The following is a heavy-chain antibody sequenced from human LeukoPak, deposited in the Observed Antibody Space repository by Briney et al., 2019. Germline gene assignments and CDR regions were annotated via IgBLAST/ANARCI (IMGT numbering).Heavy chain of an antibody. Sequence: PSGGSLRLSCAASGFTLSSYAMSWVCQAPGKGLEWVSAISGSGGSTYYADSVKGRFTISRDNSKNTLYLQMNSLRAEDTAVYYCAKTVVVVISRGGVTFDIWGQGTMVTVSS. CDR3: AKTVVVVISRGGVTFDI. CDR1: GFTLSSYA. V-gene: IGHV3-23*01. CDR2: ISGSGGST. J-gene: IGHJ3*02. D-gene: IGHD3-22*01.